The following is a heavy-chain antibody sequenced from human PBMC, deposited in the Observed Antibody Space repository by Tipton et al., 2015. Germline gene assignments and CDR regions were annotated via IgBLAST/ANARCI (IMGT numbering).Heavy chain of an antibody. J-gene: IGHJ4*02. D-gene: IGHD3-10*01. CDR3: AKDQGYYYASGAVDS. CDR2: ISYDGSNK. CDR1: KFVFSGYG. Sequence: SLRLSCAASKFVFSGYGIHWVRQAPGKGLEWVAVISYDGSNKYYADSVEGRFSISRDNSENTVYLQMNSLRTEDTAVYYCAKDQGYYYASGAVDSWGQGTLVTVSS. V-gene: IGHV3-30*18.